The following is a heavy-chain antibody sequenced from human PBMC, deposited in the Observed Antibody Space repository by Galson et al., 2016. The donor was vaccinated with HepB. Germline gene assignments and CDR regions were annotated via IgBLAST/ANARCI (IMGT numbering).Heavy chain of an antibody. CDR2: IYSTGDT. J-gene: IGHJ4*02. CDR1: GDSMIPYF. CDR3: ARESVSIAAIDS. Sequence: ETLSLTCSVSGDSMIPYFWTWIRQPAGKGLEWLGRIYSTGDTNYSPSLVSRVTLLVDTSKNQFSQRLDPLTAADTAVYYCARESVSIAAIDSWGQGLLVTVSS. V-gene: IGHV4-4*07. D-gene: IGHD6-6*01.